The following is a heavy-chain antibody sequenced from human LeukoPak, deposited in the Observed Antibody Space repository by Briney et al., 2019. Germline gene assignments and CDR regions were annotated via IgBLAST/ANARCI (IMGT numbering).Heavy chain of an antibody. CDR3: ARTLPGSFFDF. D-gene: IGHD3-10*01. CDR1: AFSFSDYW. Sequence: PRGSLRLSCVTSAFSFSDYWMHWVRQAPGKGLVWVSRIQSDGTTTYADSVKGRFTLSRDTAKNTFYLQMNSLRAEDTAMYFCARTLPGSFFDFWGQGSLVTVSS. V-gene: IGHV3-74*01. CDR2: IQSDGTTT. J-gene: IGHJ4*02.